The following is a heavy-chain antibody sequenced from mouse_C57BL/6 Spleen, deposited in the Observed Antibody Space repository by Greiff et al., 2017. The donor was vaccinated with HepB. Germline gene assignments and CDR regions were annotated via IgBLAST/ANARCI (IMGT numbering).Heavy chain of an antibody. J-gene: IGHJ4*01. V-gene: IGHV5-4*01. CDR1: GFTFSSYA. CDR2: ISDGGSYT. CDR3: AREGYVDY. Sequence: EVKVVESGGGLVKPGGSLKLSCAASGFTFSSYAMSWVRQTPEKRLEWVATISDGGSYTYYPDKVKGRFTISRDNAKNNLYLQMSHLKSEDTAMYYCAREGYVDYWGQGTSVTVSS.